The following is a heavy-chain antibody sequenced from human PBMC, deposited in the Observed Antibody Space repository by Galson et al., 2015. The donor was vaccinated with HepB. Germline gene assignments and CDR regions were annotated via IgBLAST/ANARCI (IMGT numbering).Heavy chain of an antibody. CDR1: GFTFSNAW. Sequence: SLRLSCAASGFTFSNAWMSWVRQAPGKGLEWVGRIKSKTDGGTTDYAAPVKGRFTISRDDSKNTLYLQMNSLKTEDTAVYYCTTDLGYCSSTSCFRAFDIWGQGTMVTVSS. CDR2: IKSKTDGGTT. V-gene: IGHV3-15*01. J-gene: IGHJ3*02. CDR3: TTDLGYCSSTSCFRAFDI. D-gene: IGHD2-2*01.